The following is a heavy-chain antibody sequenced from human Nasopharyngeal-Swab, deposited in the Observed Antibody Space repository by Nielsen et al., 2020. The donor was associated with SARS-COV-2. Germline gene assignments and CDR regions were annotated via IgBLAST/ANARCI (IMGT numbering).Heavy chain of an antibody. D-gene: IGHD6-13*01. CDR2: IYYSGST. CDR1: GGSISSYY. V-gene: IGHV4-59*01. J-gene: IGHJ5*02. Sequence: SETLSLTCTVSGGSISSYYWSWIRQPPRKGLEWIGYIYYSGSTNYNPSLKSRVTISVDTSKNQFSLKLSSVTAADTAVYYCARDHQYSSSWFGRGYNWFDPWGQGTLVTVSS. CDR3: ARDHQYSSSWFGRGYNWFDP.